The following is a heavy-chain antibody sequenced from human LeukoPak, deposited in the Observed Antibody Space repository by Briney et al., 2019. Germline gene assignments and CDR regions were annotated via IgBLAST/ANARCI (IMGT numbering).Heavy chain of an antibody. V-gene: IGHV3-23*01. D-gene: IGHD3-22*01. CDR3: AKPTYYYDSSGYWAFDI. Sequence: GGSLRLSCAASGFTFSSYAMSWVRQAPGKGLEWVSAISGSGGSTYYADSVKGRFTISRDNSKNTLYLQMNSLRAEDMAVYYCAKPTYYYDSSGYWAFDIWGQGTMVTVSS. J-gene: IGHJ3*02. CDR2: ISGSGGST. CDR1: GFTFSSYA.